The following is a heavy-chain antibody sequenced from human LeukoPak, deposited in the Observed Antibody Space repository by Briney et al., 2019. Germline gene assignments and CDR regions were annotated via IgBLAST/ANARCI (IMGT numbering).Heavy chain of an antibody. J-gene: IGHJ4*02. V-gene: IGHV4-59*01. CDR3: AGGAGYSSGWYVY. Sequence: SETLSLTCTVSGGSISSSYWSWIRQPPGKGLEWIGYIYYSGSTNYNPSLKSRVTISVDTSKNQFSLKLSSVTAADTAVYYCAGGAGYSSGWYVYWGQGTLVTVSS. CDR2: IYYSGST. CDR1: GGSISSSY. D-gene: IGHD6-19*01.